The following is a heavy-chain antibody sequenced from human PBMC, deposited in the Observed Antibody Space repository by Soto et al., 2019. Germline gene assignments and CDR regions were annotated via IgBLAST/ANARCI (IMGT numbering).Heavy chain of an antibody. D-gene: IGHD4-17*01. V-gene: IGHV3-49*03. CDR2: IRSKAYGGTT. J-gene: IGHJ6*02. Sequence: GSLRLSCTASGFTFGDYAMSWFRQAPGKGLEWVGFIRSKAYGGTTEYAASVKGRFTISRDDSKSIAYLQMNSLKTEDTAVYYCTSRTEMDGYYYYGMDVWGQGTTVTVSS. CDR1: GFTFGDYA. CDR3: TSRTEMDGYYYYGMDV.